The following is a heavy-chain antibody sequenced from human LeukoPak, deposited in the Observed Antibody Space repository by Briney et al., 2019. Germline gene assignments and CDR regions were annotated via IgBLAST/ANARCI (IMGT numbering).Heavy chain of an antibody. J-gene: IGHJ5*02. D-gene: IGHD3-10*01. Sequence: GGSLRLSCAASGFTFRYYGMQGVRQAPGKGVEGGAFIRCGGTEKFYGACVEGRFTISRDNSKNALYLELNSLRVEDTAVYYCAKDMMRDRWFGESWGQGTLVTVSS. V-gene: IGHV3-30*02. CDR3: AKDMMRDRWFGES. CDR1: GFTFRYYG. CDR2: IRCGGTEK.